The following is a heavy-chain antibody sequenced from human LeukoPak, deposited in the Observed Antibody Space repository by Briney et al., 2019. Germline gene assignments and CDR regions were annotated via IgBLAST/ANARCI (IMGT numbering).Heavy chain of an antibody. CDR2: IYTSGSI. D-gene: IGHD3-10*01. V-gene: IGHV4-61*02. CDR3: ARGRRVVRGLLYWHFDL. CDR1: GGSINSGSYY. J-gene: IGHJ2*01. Sequence: PSQTLSLTCTVSGGSINSGSYYWSWIRQPAGKGLEWIGRIYTSGSIHYNPSLKSRVTISVDTSKNQFSLKLSSVTAADTAVYYCARGRRVVRGLLYWHFDLWGRGTLVTVSS.